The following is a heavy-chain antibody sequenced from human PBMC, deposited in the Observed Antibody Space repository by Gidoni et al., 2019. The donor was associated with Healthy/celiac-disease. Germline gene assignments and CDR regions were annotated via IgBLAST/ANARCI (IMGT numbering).Heavy chain of an antibody. V-gene: IGHV3-21*01. CDR1: VFTFSSYS. CDR2: ISSSSSYI. Sequence: EVQLVESGGGLVKPGGSLRLSCAASVFTFSSYSMNWVRQAPGKGLEWVSSISSSSSYIYYADSVKGRFTISRDNAKNSLYLQMNSLRAEDTAVYYCARDVTGTYYYYGMDVWGQGTTVTVSS. CDR3: ARDVTGTYYYYGMDV. J-gene: IGHJ6*02. D-gene: IGHD1-20*01.